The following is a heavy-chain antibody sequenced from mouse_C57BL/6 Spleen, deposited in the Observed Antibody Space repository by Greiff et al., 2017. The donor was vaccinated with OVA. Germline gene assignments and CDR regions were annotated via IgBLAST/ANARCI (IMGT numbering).Heavy chain of an antibody. CDR3: TREGYGNYLDY. D-gene: IGHD2-1*01. CDR1: GFTFSSYA. J-gene: IGHJ2*01. Sequence: EVTLVESGDGLVKPGGSLKLSCAASGFTFSSYAMSLFRQTPEQRLELVAYISSGGDYIYYADTVKGRFTISRDNARNTLYLQMSSLKSEDTAMYYCTREGYGNYLDYWGQGTTLTVSS. V-gene: IGHV5-9-1*02. CDR2: ISSGGDYI.